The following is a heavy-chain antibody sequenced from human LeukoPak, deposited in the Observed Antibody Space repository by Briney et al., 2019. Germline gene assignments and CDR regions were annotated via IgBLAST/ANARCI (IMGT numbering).Heavy chain of an antibody. V-gene: IGHV4-39*07. CDR2: IYYSGTA. J-gene: IGHJ6*03. CDR1: GGSISSSSHY. CDR3: TRGSIAYYYMDV. D-gene: IGHD3-22*01. Sequence: SETLSLTCTVSGGSISSSSHYWGWIRQPPGKGLEWIGSIYYSGTAYYNRSLKSRVTISVDTSKNQFSLKLSSVTAADTAVYYCTRGSIAYYYMDVWGKGTTVTISS.